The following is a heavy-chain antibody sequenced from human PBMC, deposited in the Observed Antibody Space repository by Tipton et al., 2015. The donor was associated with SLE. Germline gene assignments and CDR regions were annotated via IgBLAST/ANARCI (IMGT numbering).Heavy chain of an antibody. Sequence: LRLSCTVSGGSISSYYWSWIRQPPGKGLEWIGDIYYSGSTNYNPSLKSRVTISVDTSKNQFSLKLSSVTAADTAVYYCARPRIVGATSPFDYWGQGTLVTVSS. J-gene: IGHJ4*02. CDR3: ARPRIVGATSPFDY. CDR1: GGSISSYY. D-gene: IGHD1-26*01. CDR2: IYYSGST. V-gene: IGHV4-59*08.